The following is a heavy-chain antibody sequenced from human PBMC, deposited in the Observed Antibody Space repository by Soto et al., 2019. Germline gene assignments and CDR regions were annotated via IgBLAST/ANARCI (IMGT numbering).Heavy chain of an antibody. V-gene: IGHV3-23*01. CDR2: ISGSGGST. J-gene: IGHJ5*01. Sequence: GGSLRLSCAASGFTFSSYAMSWVRQAPGKGLEWVSAISGSGGSTYYADSVKGRFTISRDNSKNTLCLQMNSLRAEDTAVYYCAKSPVAGDNLFDSCGQGTLVTGSS. CDR1: GFTFSSYA. CDR3: AKSPVAGDNLFDS. D-gene: IGHD6-19*01.